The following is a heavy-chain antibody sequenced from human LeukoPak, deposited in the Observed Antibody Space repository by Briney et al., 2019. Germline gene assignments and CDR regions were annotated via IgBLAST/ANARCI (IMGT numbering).Heavy chain of an antibody. CDR1: GFTFTTYW. Sequence: PGGSLRLSCAASGFTFTTYWMSWVRQAPGKGLEWVANIKQDGTEKYYVDSVKGRFTISRDNAKNSLYLQMNSLRVEDTAVYYCARVGTGWSSDYWGQGTRVTVSS. V-gene: IGHV3-7*01. D-gene: IGHD6-19*01. J-gene: IGHJ4*02. CDR3: ARVGTGWSSDY. CDR2: IKQDGTEK.